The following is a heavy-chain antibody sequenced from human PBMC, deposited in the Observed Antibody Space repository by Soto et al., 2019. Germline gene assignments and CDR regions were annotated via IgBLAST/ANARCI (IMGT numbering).Heavy chain of an antibody. D-gene: IGHD3-9*01. Sequence: SVKVSCKASGGTFSSYAISWVRQAPGQGLEWMGGIIPIFGTANYAQKFQGRVTITADESTSTAYMELSSLRSEDTAVYYCARTYYDILTGLPFDPWGQGTLVTVSS. J-gene: IGHJ5*02. CDR2: IIPIFGTA. CDR3: ARTYYDILTGLPFDP. V-gene: IGHV1-69*13. CDR1: GGTFSSYA.